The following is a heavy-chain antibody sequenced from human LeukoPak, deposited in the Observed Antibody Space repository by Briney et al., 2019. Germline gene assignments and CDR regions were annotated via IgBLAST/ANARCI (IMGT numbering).Heavy chain of an antibody. CDR2: INHSGST. V-gene: IGHV4-34*01. J-gene: IGHJ6*02. CDR1: GGSFSGYY. D-gene: IGHD3-10*01. CDR3: ARVAVRGVIMVPTWYYYGMDV. Sequence: SETLSLTCAVYGGSFSGYYWSWIRQPPGKGLEWIGEINHSGSTNYNPSLKSRVTISVDTSKNKFSLKLSSVTAADTAVYYCARVAVRGVIMVPTWYYYGMDVWGQGTTVTVSS.